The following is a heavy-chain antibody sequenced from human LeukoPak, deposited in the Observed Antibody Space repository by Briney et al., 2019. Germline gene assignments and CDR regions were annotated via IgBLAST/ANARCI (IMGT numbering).Heavy chain of an antibody. Sequence: ASVKVSCKVSGYTLTELFMHWVRQAPGKGLEWMGGFDPEDGETIYAQKFQGRVTMTEDTSTDTVYMELSSLRSEDTAVYYCATDSYSSTPYYFDYWGQGTLVTVSS. CDR3: ATDSYSSTPYYFDY. V-gene: IGHV1-24*01. D-gene: IGHD6-13*01. J-gene: IGHJ4*02. CDR1: GYTLTELF. CDR2: FDPEDGET.